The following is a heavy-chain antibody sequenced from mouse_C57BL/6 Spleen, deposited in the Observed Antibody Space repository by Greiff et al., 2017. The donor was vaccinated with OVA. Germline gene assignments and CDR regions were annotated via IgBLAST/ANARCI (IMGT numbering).Heavy chain of an antibody. CDR3: ARSPDCGGRKRYFGV. CDR1: GYTFTSYW. CDR2: IDPSDSYT. D-gene: IGHD1-1*01. V-gene: IGHV1-69*01. Sequence: VQLQQPGAELVMPGASVTLSCKASGYTFTSYWLHWVKQRPGQGLEWIGEIDPSDSYTNYNQKFKGKSTLTVDKSSSTAYMQLSSLQSEDSAVYYCARSPDCGGRKRYFGVWGTGTTVTVSA. J-gene: IGHJ1*03.